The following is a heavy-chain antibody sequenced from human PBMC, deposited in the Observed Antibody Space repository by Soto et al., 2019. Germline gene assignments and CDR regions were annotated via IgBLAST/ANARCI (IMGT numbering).Heavy chain of an antibody. CDR3: ARWGFGVVVVLNWFDP. CDR1: GGSISSGGYY. Sequence: QVQLQESGPGLVKPSQTLSLTCTVSGGSISSGGYYWSWIRQHPGKGLEWIGYIYYSGSTYYNPSLKSRVTISVDTSKNQFSLKLSSVTAADTAVYYCARWGFGVVVVLNWFDPWGQGTLVTVSS. V-gene: IGHV4-31*03. D-gene: IGHD2-2*01. J-gene: IGHJ5*02. CDR2: IYYSGST.